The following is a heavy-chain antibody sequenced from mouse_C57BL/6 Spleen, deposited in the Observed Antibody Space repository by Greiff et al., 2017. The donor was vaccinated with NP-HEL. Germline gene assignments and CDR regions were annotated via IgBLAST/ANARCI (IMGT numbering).Heavy chain of an antibody. CDR2: IDPSDSYT. Sequence: VQLQQPGAELVMPGASVKLSCKASGYTFTSYWMHWVKQRPGQGLEWIGEIDPSDSYTNYNQKFKGKSTLTVDKSSSTAYMQLSSLTSEDSAVYYCARYPRLYYGYAMDYWGQGTSVTVSS. CDR1: GYTFTSYW. V-gene: IGHV1-69*01. CDR3: ARYPRLYYGYAMDY. D-gene: IGHD1-1*01. J-gene: IGHJ4*01.